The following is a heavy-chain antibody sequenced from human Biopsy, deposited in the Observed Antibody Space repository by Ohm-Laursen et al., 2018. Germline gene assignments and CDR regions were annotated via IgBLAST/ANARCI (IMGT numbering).Heavy chain of an antibody. Sequence: SRRLSCTASGFNFNHYAMQWVRQVPGKGLEWVSSISWSNDNIHYADSVKGRFTISRDNAKNSLYLQMNSPRAEDTAFYYCAKVRKGFGESGSQYNSDMDVWGQGTTVTVSS. D-gene: IGHD3-10*01. V-gene: IGHV3-9*01. CDR1: GFNFNHYA. CDR2: ISWSNDNI. CDR3: AKVRKGFGESGSQYNSDMDV. J-gene: IGHJ6*02.